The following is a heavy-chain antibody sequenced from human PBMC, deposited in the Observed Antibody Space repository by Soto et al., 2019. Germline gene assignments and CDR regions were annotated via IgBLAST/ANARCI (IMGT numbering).Heavy chain of an antibody. CDR3: ARLGGSYAGPHFDY. Sequence: QVQLQESGPGLVRPSETLSLTCTVSGASINHYYSTWIRQPPGKGLEWMGYIYYSGTTTNYNPSLKRRVTLSVDTSKNPFSLKLRSVTAADTAVYYCARLGGSYAGPHFDYWGQGTLVTVYS. V-gene: IGHV4-59*08. CDR1: GASINHYY. D-gene: IGHD1-26*01. CDR2: IYYSGTTT. J-gene: IGHJ4*02.